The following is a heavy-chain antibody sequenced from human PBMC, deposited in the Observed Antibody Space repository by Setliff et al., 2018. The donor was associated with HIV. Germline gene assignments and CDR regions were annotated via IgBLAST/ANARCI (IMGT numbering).Heavy chain of an antibody. D-gene: IGHD2-15*01. J-gene: IGHJ1*01. Sequence: KSSETLSLTCIVSHGSITSTPYYWGWVRQSPGRGLEWIGSIYYSGRTYYNPSLKSRLSMSVDTSRNQFSLDLTSVTAADTAVYFCARDPYCSGDGCFRYYQHWGRGTLVTVSS. CDR2: IYYSGRT. CDR1: HGSITSTPYY. V-gene: IGHV4-39*07. CDR3: ARDPYCSGDGCFRYYQH.